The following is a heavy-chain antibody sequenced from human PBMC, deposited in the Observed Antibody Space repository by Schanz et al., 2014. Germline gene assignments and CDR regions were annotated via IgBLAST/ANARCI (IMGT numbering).Heavy chain of an antibody. J-gene: IGHJ1*01. CDR1: GFDFNSYS. D-gene: IGHD2-15*01. V-gene: IGHV3-48*01. CDR3: ASGVHVRSLRKGLQV. Sequence: EVRLVESGGGLVQPGGSLRLSCEASGFDFNSYSMNWVRQVPGKGLEWLAYIATGGSTRHYADSVKGRVTISRDNARRSVSLQMKRLRVEDTAVYYCASGVHVRSLRKGLQVWGRGTLVIVSS. CDR2: IATGGSTR.